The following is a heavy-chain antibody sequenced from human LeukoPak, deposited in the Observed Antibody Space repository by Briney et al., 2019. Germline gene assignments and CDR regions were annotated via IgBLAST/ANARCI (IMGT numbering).Heavy chain of an antibody. CDR2: IYYSGST. D-gene: IGHD3-10*01. J-gene: IGHJ3*02. Sequence: ASETLSLACTVSGGSISSSSYYWGWIRQPPGKGLEWIGSIYYSGSTYYNPSLKSRVTISVDTSKNQFSLKLSSVTAADTAVYSCPNTSPPNRGSFQGAFNTGGKGQWSPSLQ. CDR1: GGSISSSSYY. V-gene: IGHV4-39*01. CDR3: PNTSPPNRGSFQGAFNT.